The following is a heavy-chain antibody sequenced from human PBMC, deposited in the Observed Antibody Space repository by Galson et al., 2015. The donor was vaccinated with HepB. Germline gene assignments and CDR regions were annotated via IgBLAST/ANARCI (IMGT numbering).Heavy chain of an antibody. J-gene: IGHJ4*02. CDR2: INHSGST. D-gene: IGHD3-16*02. CDR1: GGSFSGYY. V-gene: IGHV4-34*01. CDR3: ARRTYDYVWGSYRYKTHYFDY. Sequence: ETLSLTCAVYGGSFSGYYWSWIRQPPGKGLEWIGEINHSGSTNYNPSLKSRVTISVDTSKNQFSLKLSSVTAADTAVYYCARRTYDYVWGSYRYKTHYFDYWGQGTLVTVSS.